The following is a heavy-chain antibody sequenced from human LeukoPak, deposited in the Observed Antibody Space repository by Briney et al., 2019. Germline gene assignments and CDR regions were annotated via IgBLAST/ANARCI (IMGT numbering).Heavy chain of an antibody. CDR2: IYYSGGT. CDR3: ARVSFGGYSYGYVDF. V-gene: IGHV4-39*01. CDR1: GGSISNTNYY. D-gene: IGHD5-18*01. J-gene: IGHJ4*02. Sequence: SETLSLTCTVSGGSISNTNYYWGWIRQPPGKGLEWIGTIYYSGGTYYTPSLKSRVSISVDTSKNQFSLRLSSVTATDTAVYYCARVSFGGYSYGYVDFWGQGTLVTVSS.